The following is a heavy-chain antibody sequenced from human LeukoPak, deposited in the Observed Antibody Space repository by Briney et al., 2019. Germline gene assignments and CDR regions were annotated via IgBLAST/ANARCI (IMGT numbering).Heavy chain of an antibody. Sequence: GGSLRLSCAASGFTFSSYSMNWVRQAPGKGREWVSSISSSSSYIYYADSVKGRFTISRDNAKDSLYLQMNGLRAEDTAVYYCAKGHGYSYGSTLDYWGQGTLVTVSS. CDR2: ISSSSSYI. CDR1: GFTFSSYS. J-gene: IGHJ4*02. CDR3: AKGHGYSYGSTLDY. D-gene: IGHD5-18*01. V-gene: IGHV3-21*01.